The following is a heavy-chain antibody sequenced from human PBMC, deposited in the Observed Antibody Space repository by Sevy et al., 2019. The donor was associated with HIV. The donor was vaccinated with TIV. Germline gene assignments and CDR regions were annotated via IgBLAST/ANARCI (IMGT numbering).Heavy chain of an antibody. Sequence: GESLKNSCKGSGYSFTNHWIAWVRQMPGRGLEWMGIIYPGDSDTTYSPSFQGQVTITADKSISTTYLQWTSLKASDTAIYYCARHLRGYYSSGIDVWGQGTTVTVSS. J-gene: IGHJ6*02. CDR2: IYPGDSDT. CDR3: ARHLRGYYSSGIDV. D-gene: IGHD3-9*01. V-gene: IGHV5-51*01. CDR1: GYSFTNHW.